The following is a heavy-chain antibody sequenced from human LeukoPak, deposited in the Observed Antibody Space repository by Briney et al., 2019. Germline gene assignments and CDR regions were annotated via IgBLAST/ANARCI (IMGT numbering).Heavy chain of an antibody. CDR3: ATAAVAGPIDY. D-gene: IGHD6-19*01. J-gene: IGHJ4*02. V-gene: IGHV3-30*03. CDR2: ISYDGSDK. Sequence: GGSLRLSCAASGFTFSTYGMHWVRQAPGKGLEWVAVISYDGSDKYYADSVRGRFTISRDNSKNALYLQMNSLRAEDTAVYYCATAAVAGPIDYWGQGTLVTVSS. CDR1: GFTFSTYG.